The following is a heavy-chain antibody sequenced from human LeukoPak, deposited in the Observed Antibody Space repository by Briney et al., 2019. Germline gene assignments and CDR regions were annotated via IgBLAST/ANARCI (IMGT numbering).Heavy chain of an antibody. V-gene: IGHV3-49*03. CDR3: TRVVPYCSGGSCYSISYFDY. Sequence: GRSLTLSCTASGFTFGYYAMSWFRQAPGKGLEWVGFIRTKGYGEKTEYAASVKGRFSISRDESKSIAYLQMNSLKTEDTAVYYCTRVVPYCSGGSCYSISYFDYWGQGTLVTVSS. CDR1: GFTFGYYA. D-gene: IGHD2-15*01. J-gene: IGHJ4*02. CDR2: IRTKGYGEKT.